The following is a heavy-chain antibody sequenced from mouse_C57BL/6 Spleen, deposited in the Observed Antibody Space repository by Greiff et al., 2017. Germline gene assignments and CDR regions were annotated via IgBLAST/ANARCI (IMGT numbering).Heavy chain of an antibody. CDR2: ISSGGSYT. J-gene: IGHJ4*01. CDR3: ARRRDYYGSSVTWAMGY. CDR1: GFTFSSYG. Sequence: EVQLVESGGDLVKPGGSLKLSCAASGFTFSSYGMSWVRQTPDKRLEWVATISSGGSYTYYPDSVKGRFTISRDNAKNTLYMQMSSLKSEDTAMYYCARRRDYYGSSVTWAMGYWGQGTSVTVSS. D-gene: IGHD1-1*01. V-gene: IGHV5-6*01.